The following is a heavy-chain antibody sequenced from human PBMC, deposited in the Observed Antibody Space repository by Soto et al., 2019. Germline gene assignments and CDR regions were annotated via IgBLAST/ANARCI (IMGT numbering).Heavy chain of an antibody. CDR1: GFTFSSYA. V-gene: IGHV3-23*01. Sequence: PGVSLRLSCAASGFTFSSYAMSWVRQAPGKGLEWVSAISGSGGSTYYADSVKGRFTISRDNSKNTLYLQMNSLRAEDTAVYYCAKGIRGLNDYGDPTLFDYWGQGTLVTVSS. CDR3: AKGIRGLNDYGDPTLFDY. J-gene: IGHJ4*02. D-gene: IGHD4-17*01. CDR2: ISGSGGST.